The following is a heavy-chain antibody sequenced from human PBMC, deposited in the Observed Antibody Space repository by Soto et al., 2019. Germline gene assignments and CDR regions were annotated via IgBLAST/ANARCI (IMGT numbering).Heavy chain of an antibody. CDR2: ISYDGSNK. Sequence: QVQLVESGGGVVQPGRSLRLSCAASGFTFSNYGMHWVRQAPGKGLEWVAVISYDGSNKYYADSVKGRFTISRDDSKNTLYLQMNSLRAEDTAVYFCANEYSTGWYYFDYWVQGTLVTVSS. CDR1: GFTFSNYG. CDR3: ANEYSTGWYYFDY. V-gene: IGHV3-30*18. D-gene: IGHD6-19*01. J-gene: IGHJ4*02.